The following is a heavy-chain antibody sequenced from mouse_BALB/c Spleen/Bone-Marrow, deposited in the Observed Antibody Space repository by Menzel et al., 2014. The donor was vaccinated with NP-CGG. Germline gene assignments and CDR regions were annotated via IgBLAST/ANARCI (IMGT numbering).Heavy chain of an antibody. CDR3: ARELYYFDY. V-gene: IGHV3-5*02. J-gene: IGHJ2*01. Sequence: EVQLQESGPGLAKPSQTVSLTCTVTGISITTGNYRWSWIRQFPGNKLEWIGYIYYSGTITYNPSLTSRTTITRDTSKNQFFLEMNSSTAEDTATYYCARELYYFDYWGQGTTLTVSS. CDR2: IYYSGTI. CDR1: GISITTGNYR.